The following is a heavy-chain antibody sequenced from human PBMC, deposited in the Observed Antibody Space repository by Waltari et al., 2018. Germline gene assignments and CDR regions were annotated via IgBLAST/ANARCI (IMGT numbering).Heavy chain of an antibody. J-gene: IGHJ6*02. V-gene: IGHV2-5*01. CDR3: AHSLADFWSGYPYYYYGMDV. D-gene: IGHD3-3*01. CDR2: IYWNDDK. CDR1: GFSLSTSGVG. Sequence: QITLKESGPTLVKPTQTLTLTCTFSGFSLSTSGVGVGWIRQPPGKALEWLALIYWNDDKRYSPSLKSRLTITNDTSKNQVVLTMTNMDPVDTATYYCAHSLADFWSGYPYYYYGMDVWGQGTTVTVSS.